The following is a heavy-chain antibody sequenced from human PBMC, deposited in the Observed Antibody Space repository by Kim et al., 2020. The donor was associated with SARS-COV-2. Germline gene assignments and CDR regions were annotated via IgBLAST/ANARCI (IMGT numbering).Heavy chain of an antibody. V-gene: IGHV3-33*05. CDR1: GFTFSSYG. CDR3: ARDPEGRTSSHYYYYYGMDV. J-gene: IGHJ6*02. CDR2: ISYDGSNK. D-gene: IGHD2-2*01. Sequence: GGSLRLSCAASGFTFSSYGMHWVRQAPGKGLEWVAVISYDGSNKYYADSVKGRFTISRDNSKNTLYLQMNSLRAEDTAVYYCARDPEGRTSSHYYYYYGMDVWGQGTTVTVSS.